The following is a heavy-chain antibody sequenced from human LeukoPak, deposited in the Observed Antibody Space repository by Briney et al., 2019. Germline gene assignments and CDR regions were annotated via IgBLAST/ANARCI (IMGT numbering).Heavy chain of an antibody. CDR1: GYTFTDYY. D-gene: IGHD2-2*01. Sequence: ASVKVCCKASGYTFTDYYMHWVRQAPGQGFEWMGGINPNDGDTNYAQKDQGRVTMTRDTSISTAHLELSRLRSDDTAVYYCARADFLDCSSSTCYFDYWGQGTLVTVSS. V-gene: IGHV1-2*02. CDR2: INPNDGDT. J-gene: IGHJ4*02. CDR3: ARADFLDCSSSTCYFDY.